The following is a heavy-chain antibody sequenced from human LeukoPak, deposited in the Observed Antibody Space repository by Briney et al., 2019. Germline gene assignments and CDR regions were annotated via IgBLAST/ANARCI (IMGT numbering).Heavy chain of an antibody. Sequence: PGGSLRLSCAASGFTFSSYWMSWVRQAPGKGREGVANIKQDGSEKYYVDSVKGRFTISRDNAKNSLYLQMNSLRAEDTAVYYCARLIRFLEWLSFDYWGQGTLVTVSS. CDR2: IKQDGSEK. J-gene: IGHJ4*02. V-gene: IGHV3-7*01. CDR3: ARLIRFLEWLSFDY. CDR1: GFTFSSYW. D-gene: IGHD3-3*01.